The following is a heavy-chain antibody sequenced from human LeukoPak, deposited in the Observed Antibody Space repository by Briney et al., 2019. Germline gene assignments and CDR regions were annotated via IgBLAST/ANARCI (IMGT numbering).Heavy chain of an antibody. CDR3: ARKGEHYGDYDY. Sequence: ASVKVSCKASGYTFTGYYIHWVRQAPGQGLEWMGWIHPNTGGPYYAQKFQGRVTMTRDTSISTAYMELSSLTSDDTAVYYCARKGEHYGDYDYWGQGTLVTV. J-gene: IGHJ4*02. V-gene: IGHV1-2*02. CDR1: GYTFTGYY. D-gene: IGHD4-17*01. CDR2: IHPNTGGP.